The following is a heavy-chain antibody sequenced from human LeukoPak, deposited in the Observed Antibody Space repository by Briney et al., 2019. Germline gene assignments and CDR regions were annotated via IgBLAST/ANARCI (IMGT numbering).Heavy chain of an antibody. D-gene: IGHD2-21*02. CDR2: ISWNSGSI. CDR3: AKSRATSDWYFFDY. J-gene: IGHJ4*02. Sequence: GGSLRLSCAASGFTFDDYAMHWVRQAPGKGLEWVSGISWNSGSIGYADSVKGRFTISRDNSENALYLQMNSLRAEDTAVYHCAKSRATSDWYFFDYWGQGTLVTVSS. CDR1: GFTFDDYA. V-gene: IGHV3-9*01.